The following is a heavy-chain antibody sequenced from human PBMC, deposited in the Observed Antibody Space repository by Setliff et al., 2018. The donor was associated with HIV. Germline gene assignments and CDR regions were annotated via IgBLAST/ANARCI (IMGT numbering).Heavy chain of an antibody. CDR1: GVSISSGSYY. CDR3: ARDKGYYYMDV. Sequence: PSETLSLTCTVSGVSISSGSYYWSWIRQSTGKGLEWIGRIYTSGSTNDNPSLKSRITISVDTSNNQFSPRLSSVTAADTAVYYCARDKGYYYMDVWGKGITVTVSS. CDR2: IYTSGST. V-gene: IGHV4-61*02. J-gene: IGHJ6*03.